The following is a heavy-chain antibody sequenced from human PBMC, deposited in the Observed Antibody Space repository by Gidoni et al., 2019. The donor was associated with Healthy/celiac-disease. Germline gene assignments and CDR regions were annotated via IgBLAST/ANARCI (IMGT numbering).Heavy chain of an antibody. Sequence: VQLVQSGAEVKQPGAAVKVSCKASGHTFTRYYMHWVRQAAGQGLEWMGIINPIGGSTSYGQKFQGRVTMTRDTSTSTVYMELSRLRSEDTAVYYCEREAPYGGNSVDYWGQGTLVTVSS. D-gene: IGHD2-21*02. CDR2: INPIGGST. J-gene: IGHJ4*02. CDR3: EREAPYGGNSVDY. V-gene: IGHV1-46*01. CDR1: GHTFTRYY.